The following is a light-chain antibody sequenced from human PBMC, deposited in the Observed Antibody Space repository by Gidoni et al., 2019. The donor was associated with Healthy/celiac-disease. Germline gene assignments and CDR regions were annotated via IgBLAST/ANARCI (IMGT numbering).Light chain of an antibody. J-gene: IGKJ5*01. Sequence: DIQMTQSPSSLSASVGDRVTITCQASQDISNYLNWYQQKPGKAPKLLIYDASNLETGVSSRFSGSGSGTDFTFTISSLQPEDIATYYCQQYDNLPITFXQXTRLEIK. V-gene: IGKV1-33*01. CDR1: QDISNY. CDR2: DAS. CDR3: QQYDNLPIT.